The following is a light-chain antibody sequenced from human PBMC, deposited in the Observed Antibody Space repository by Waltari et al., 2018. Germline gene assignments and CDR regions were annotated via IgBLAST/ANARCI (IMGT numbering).Light chain of an antibody. CDR3: MQSIQLPPIT. Sequence: DIGMNQTQLSLSVTPAQPASISCTSSQSLLHSDGKIYLSWYLQTPGQSPQLLIYEVSNRVSGVPDRFSGSGSGTDFTLKISRVEAEDVGVYYCMQSIQLPPITFGQGTRLEIK. J-gene: IGKJ5*01. CDR2: EVS. CDR1: QSLLHSDGKIY. V-gene: IGKV2D-29*02.